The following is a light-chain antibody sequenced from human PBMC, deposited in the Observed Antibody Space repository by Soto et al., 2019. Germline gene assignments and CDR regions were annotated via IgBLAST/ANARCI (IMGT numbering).Light chain of an antibody. CDR3: QKNNSVPFT. Sequence: DIQMTQSPSSLSASLGDRVTITCRASRDISHHLAWYQQRPGKVPRLLIYAASALESGVPSRFIGSGSGTDFTITITRLQPEDIATYDCQKNNSVPFTFGPGTRVD. V-gene: IGKV1-27*01. J-gene: IGKJ3*01. CDR1: RDISHH. CDR2: AAS.